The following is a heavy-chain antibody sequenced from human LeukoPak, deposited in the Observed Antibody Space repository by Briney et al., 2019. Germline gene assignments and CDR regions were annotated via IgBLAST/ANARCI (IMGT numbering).Heavy chain of an antibody. CDR3: ARTLYRFDP. Sequence: SETLSLTCTVSGGSISSSSYYWGWIRQPPGKGLEWIGSIYYSGSTYYNPSLKSRVTISVDTSKNQFSLKLSSVTAADTAVYYCARTLYRFDPWGQGTLVAVSS. CDR1: GGSISSSSYY. CDR2: IYYSGST. V-gene: IGHV4-39*07. D-gene: IGHD2/OR15-2a*01. J-gene: IGHJ5*02.